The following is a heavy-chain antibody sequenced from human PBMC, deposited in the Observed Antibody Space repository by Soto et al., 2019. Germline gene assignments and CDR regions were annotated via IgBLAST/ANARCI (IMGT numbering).Heavy chain of an antibody. D-gene: IGHD5-12*01. CDR3: ARDNNPISGYDLGDYYYYMDV. CDR1: GGTFSSYT. CDR2: IIPILGIA. V-gene: IGHV1-69*04. J-gene: IGHJ6*03. Sequence: VKVSCKASGGTFSSYTISWVRQAPGQGLEWMGRIIPILGIANYAQKFQGRVTITADKSTSTAYMELSSLRSEDTAVYYCARDNNPISGYDLGDYYYYMDVWGKGTTVTVSS.